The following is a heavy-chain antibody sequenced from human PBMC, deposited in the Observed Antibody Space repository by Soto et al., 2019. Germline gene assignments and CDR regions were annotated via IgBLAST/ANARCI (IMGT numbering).Heavy chain of an antibody. CDR1: GASVSTGVYY. CDR3: AGAVSDFDVRRYRTSYFDQ. V-gene: IGHV4-31*03. Sequence: RSLTCTVSGASVSTGVYYWTWIRQHPGKGLEWIGYIDNTGSAYYNPSLTGRVDISVDTSKNQFSLNLQSLTAADTAFYYCAGAVSDFDVRRYRTSYFDQWGQGSLVTVSS. D-gene: IGHD3-10*02. CDR2: IDNTGSA. J-gene: IGHJ4*02.